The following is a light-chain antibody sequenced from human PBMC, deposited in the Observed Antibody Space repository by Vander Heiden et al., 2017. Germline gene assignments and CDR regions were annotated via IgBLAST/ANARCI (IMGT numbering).Light chain of an antibody. J-gene: IGLJ2*01. V-gene: IGLV2-14*03. Sequence: QSALTQPASVSGSPGQPLTISRTGTSSDVGGYNYVSWYQQHPGKAPKLMRYDVSNRPSGVSNRFSGSKSGNTASLTISGLQAEDEADYYCSSYTSSSTVVFGGGTKLTVL. CDR1: SSDVGGYNY. CDR3: SSYTSSSTVV. CDR2: DVS.